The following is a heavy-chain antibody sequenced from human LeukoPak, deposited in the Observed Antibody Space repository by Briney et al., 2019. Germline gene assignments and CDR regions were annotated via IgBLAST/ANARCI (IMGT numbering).Heavy chain of an antibody. CDR3: ARDFMYSITCAGC. CDR1: GFTFSSYW. CDR2: IKTDGSST. V-gene: IGHV3-74*01. Sequence: GGSLRLSCAASGFTFSSYWMHWVRQVPGKGLMWVSRIKTDGSSTSYADSVKGRFTISRDNAKNTLYLQMNSLRVEDTAVYYCARDFMYSITCAGCWGQGTLVTVSS. D-gene: IGHD6-13*01. J-gene: IGHJ4*02.